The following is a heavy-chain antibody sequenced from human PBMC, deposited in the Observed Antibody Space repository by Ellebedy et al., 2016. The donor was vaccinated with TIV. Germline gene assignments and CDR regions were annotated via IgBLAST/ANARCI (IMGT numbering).Heavy chain of an antibody. CDR1: GFTFSSYA. J-gene: IGHJ4*02. V-gene: IGHV3-23*01. D-gene: IGHD3-22*01. CDR3: AKGRGGGSDSSAPRYYFDS. Sequence: PGGSLRLSCAASGFTFSSYAMSWVRQAPGKGLEWVSTISHTGTRTYYADSVEGRFTISRDPSKMTLYLQMNSLRAEDTAIYYCAKGRGGGSDSSAPRYYFDSWGLGTLVTVSS. CDR2: ISHTGTRT.